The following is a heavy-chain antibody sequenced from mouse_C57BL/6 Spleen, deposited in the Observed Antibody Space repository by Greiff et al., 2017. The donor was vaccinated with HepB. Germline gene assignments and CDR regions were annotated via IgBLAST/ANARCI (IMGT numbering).Heavy chain of an antibody. Sequence: VQLQQSGPELVKPGASVKIPCKASGYTFTDYNMDWVKQSHGKSLEWIGDINPNNGGTIYNQKFQGKATLTVDKSSSTAYMELRSMTSEDTAVYYCARSYYGSSIAMDYWGQGTSVTVSS. D-gene: IGHD1-1*01. V-gene: IGHV1-18*01. CDR1: GYTFTDYN. CDR2: INPNNGGT. CDR3: ARSYYGSSIAMDY. J-gene: IGHJ4*01.